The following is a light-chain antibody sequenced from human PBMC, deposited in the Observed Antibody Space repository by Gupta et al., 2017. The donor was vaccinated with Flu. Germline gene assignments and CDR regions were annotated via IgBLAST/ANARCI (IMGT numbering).Light chain of an antibody. CDR3: QQSYSTFT. V-gene: IGKV1-39*01. CDR1: QSISSY. CDR2: AAS. Sequence: DIQMTQSPSSLSASVGDRVTITCRASQSISSYLNWYQQKPGKAPKLLIYAASRWQSGVPSRFSGSGSVTDFTLTSSRRQTEDFANYYWQQSYSTFTFGHGTKVDIK. J-gene: IGKJ3*01.